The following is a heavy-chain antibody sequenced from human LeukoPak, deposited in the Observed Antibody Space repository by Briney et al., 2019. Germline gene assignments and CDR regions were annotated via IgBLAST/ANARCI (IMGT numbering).Heavy chain of an antibody. Sequence: AGSLRLSCAASGFTVSSNYMSWVRQAPGKGLEWVSVIYSGGSTYYADSVKGRFTISRDNSKNTLYLQMNTLRAEDTAVYYCATQVPDYSNYLPFYYMDVWGKGTTVTISS. V-gene: IGHV3-53*01. CDR2: IYSGGST. D-gene: IGHD4-11*01. CDR3: ATQVPDYSNYLPFYYMDV. CDR1: GFTVSSNY. J-gene: IGHJ6*03.